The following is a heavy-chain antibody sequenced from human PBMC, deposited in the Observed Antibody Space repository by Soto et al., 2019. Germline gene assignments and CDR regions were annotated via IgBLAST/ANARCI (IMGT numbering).Heavy chain of an antibody. CDR2: IIPIFGTA. Sequence: SVKVSCKASGGTFSSYAISWVRQAPGQGLEWMGGIIPIFGTANYAQKFQGRVTITADESTSTAYMELSSLRSEDTAVYYCARTGWEEYDFWSGYRLWGQGTLVTVSS. CDR3: ARTGWEEYDFWSGYRL. J-gene: IGHJ4*02. CDR1: GGTFSSYA. V-gene: IGHV1-69*13. D-gene: IGHD3-3*01.